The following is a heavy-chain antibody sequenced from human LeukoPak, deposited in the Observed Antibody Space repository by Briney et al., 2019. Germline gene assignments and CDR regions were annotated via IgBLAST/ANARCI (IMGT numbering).Heavy chain of an antibody. V-gene: IGHV4-61*01. J-gene: IGHJ2*01. Sequence: SETLSLTCTVSGGSISSSPYYWSWIRQPPGKELEWIGYIYYSWITNYNPSLKSRVTISVDTSNNQFSLKLSSVTAADTAVYYCARQYSDILTGYHRGELYWYFDLWGRGTLVTVSS. CDR1: GGSISSSPYY. CDR3: ARQYSDILTGYHRGELYWYFDL. D-gene: IGHD3-9*01. CDR2: IYYSWIT.